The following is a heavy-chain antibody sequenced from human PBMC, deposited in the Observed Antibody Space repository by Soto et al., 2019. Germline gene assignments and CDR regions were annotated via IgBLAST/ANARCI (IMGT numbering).Heavy chain of an antibody. CDR1: GGSISSGGYY. J-gene: IGHJ6*02. D-gene: IGHD4-17*01. CDR3: ARRAPTIYGDYYYYYGMDV. Sequence: SETLSLTCTVSGGSISSGGYYWSWIRQHPGKGLEWIGYIYYSGSTYYNPSLKSRVTISVDTSKNQFSLKLSSVTAADTAVYYCARRAPTIYGDYYYYYGMDVWGQGTTVT. V-gene: IGHV4-31*03. CDR2: IYYSGST.